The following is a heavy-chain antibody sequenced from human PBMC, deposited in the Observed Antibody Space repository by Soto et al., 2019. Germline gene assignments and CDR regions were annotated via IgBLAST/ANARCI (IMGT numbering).Heavy chain of an antibody. D-gene: IGHD3-22*01. J-gene: IGHJ4*02. CDR1: GGSISSNNYY. CDR3: ARHDSSGYYYYIDS. V-gene: IGHV4-39*01. CDR2: IHYSGTS. Sequence: QLQLQESGPGLVKPSETLSLTCTVSGGSISSNNYYWGWVRQPPGKRLEWIGSIHYSGTSYYNPSLKSRVTISVDTSKNPFSLKLPSVTAADTALYYCARHDSSGYYYYIDSWGQGTLVTVSS.